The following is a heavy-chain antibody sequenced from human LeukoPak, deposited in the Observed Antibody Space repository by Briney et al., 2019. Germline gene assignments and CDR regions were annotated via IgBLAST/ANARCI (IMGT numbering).Heavy chain of an antibody. CDR2: IHHSGSA. CDR3: ARDRPWLVPPMYYFDY. CDR1: GASISSNW. Sequence: PSETLSLTCAVSGASISSNWWNWVRQPPGKGLEWIGEIHHSGSANYNPSLKSRVTISLDTSENQFSLRLSSVTAADTAVYYCARDRPWLVPPMYYFDYWGQGTLVTVSS. J-gene: IGHJ4*02. D-gene: IGHD6-19*01. V-gene: IGHV4-4*02.